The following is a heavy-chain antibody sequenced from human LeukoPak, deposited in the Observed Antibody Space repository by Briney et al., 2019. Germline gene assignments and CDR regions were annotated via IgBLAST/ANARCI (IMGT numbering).Heavy chain of an antibody. CDR3: ARDHSIDDKSWWLDP. J-gene: IGHJ5*02. V-gene: IGHV1-46*01. CDR1: VDTFTRNW. Sequence: GSSVKVSCKTSVDTFTRNWMHWIRQGPGQGLEWMGVINPTGDYTMYAQKFQGRVIVTRDMSSNTDYMELGSLRSDDTAVYYCARDHSIDDKSWWLDPWGQGTLVTVSS. CDR2: INPTGDYT. D-gene: IGHD1-1*01.